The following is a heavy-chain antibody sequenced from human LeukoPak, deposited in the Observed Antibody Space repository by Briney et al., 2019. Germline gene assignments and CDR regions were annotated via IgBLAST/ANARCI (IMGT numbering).Heavy chain of an antibody. CDR2: IYYSGST. D-gene: IGHD5-18*01. CDR1: GGSISSYY. Sequence: PSETLSLTCTVSGGSISSYYWSWIRQPPGKGLEWIGYIYYSGSTNYNPSLKSRVTISVDTSKNQFSLMVSSVTAADTAVYYCARGPYSYGYYYMDVWGKGTTVTVSS. V-gene: IGHV4-59*08. J-gene: IGHJ6*03. CDR3: ARGPYSYGYYYMDV.